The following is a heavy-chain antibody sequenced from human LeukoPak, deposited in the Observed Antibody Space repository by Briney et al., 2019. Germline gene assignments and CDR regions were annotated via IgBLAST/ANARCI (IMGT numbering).Heavy chain of an antibody. V-gene: IGHV4-30-4*08. J-gene: IGHJ4*02. CDR1: GGSISSGDYY. Sequence: SETLSLTCTVSGGSISSGDYYWSWIRQPPGKGLEWIGYIYYSGSTYYNPSLKSRVTIKVDTSKNQYSLKLSSAAAADTAVYYCARVVPAAEPHFDYWGQGTLVTVSS. D-gene: IGHD2-2*01. CDR3: ARVVPAAEPHFDY. CDR2: IYYSGST.